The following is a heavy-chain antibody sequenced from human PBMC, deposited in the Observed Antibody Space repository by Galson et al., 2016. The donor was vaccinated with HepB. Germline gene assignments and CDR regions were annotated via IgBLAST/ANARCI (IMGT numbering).Heavy chain of an antibody. D-gene: IGHD6-13*01. Sequence: SLRLSCAASGFTFSSNWMSWVRQAPGKGLEWLANIKQDGSEKYYVDSVRGRFTISRDNAMNSLYLHMSSLRAEDTALYYCTRTISATAGIDWGQGTLVTASA. CDR3: TRTISATAGID. J-gene: IGHJ4*02. V-gene: IGHV3-7*04. CDR2: IKQDGSEK. CDR1: GFTFSSNW.